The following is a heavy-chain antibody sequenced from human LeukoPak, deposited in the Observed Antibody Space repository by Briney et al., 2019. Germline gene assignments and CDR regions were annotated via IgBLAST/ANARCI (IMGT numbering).Heavy chain of an antibody. CDR2: INPNSGGT. V-gene: IGHV1-2*02. CDR3: ARGPHWDPHFDY. CDR1: GFTFTAYH. J-gene: IGHJ4*02. Sequence: GASVKVSCMASGFTFTAYHMHWVRQAPGQGLEWMGWINPNSGGTNYAQKFQGRVTMTRDTSISTAYMELSGRRSDDTAVYYCARGPHWDPHFDYWGQGTLVTVSS. D-gene: IGHD7-27*01.